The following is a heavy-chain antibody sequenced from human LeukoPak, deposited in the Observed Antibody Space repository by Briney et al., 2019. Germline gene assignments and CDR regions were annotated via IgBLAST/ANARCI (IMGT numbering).Heavy chain of an antibody. CDR3: ARGRTYYYGSGSPNGFDY. V-gene: IGHV4-31*03. CDR2: IYYSGST. J-gene: IGHJ4*02. D-gene: IGHD3-10*01. CDR1: GGSISSGGYY. Sequence: QASQTLSLTCTVSGGSISSGGYYWSWIRQHPGKGLEWIGYIYYSGSTYYNPSLKSRVTISVDTSKNQFSLKLSSVTAADTAVYYCARGRTYYYGSGSPNGFDYWGQGTLFTVSS.